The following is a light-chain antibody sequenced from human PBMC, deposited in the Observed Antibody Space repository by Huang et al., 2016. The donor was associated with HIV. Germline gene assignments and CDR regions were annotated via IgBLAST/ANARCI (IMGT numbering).Light chain of an antibody. J-gene: IGKJ2*01. V-gene: IGKV4-1*01. CDR3: QQFYNMPYT. CDR1: RSLLFASNRKNF. CDR2: MAS. Sequence: DILLTQSPDSLAVSLGERATLTCRSSRSLLFASNRKNFLAWYQQKPGQSPKLLMYMASVRESGVPERFTGSGSRTEFTLTIASLQAEDVAVYYCQQFYNMPYTFGRGTRLEI.